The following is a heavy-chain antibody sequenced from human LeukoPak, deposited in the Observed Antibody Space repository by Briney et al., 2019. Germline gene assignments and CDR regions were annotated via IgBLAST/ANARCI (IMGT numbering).Heavy chain of an antibody. CDR2: ISYDGSNK. Sequence: GGSLRLSCAASGFTFSSYAMHWVRQAPGKGLEWVAVISYDGSNKYYADSVKGRFTISRDNSKNTLYLQMNSLRAEDTAVYYCATLPQLEAFDIWGQGTMVTVSS. J-gene: IGHJ3*02. CDR1: GFTFSSYA. CDR3: ATLPQLEAFDI. D-gene: IGHD1-1*01. V-gene: IGHV3-30-3*01.